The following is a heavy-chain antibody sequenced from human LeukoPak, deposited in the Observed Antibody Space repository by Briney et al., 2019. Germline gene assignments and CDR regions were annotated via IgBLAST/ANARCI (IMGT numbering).Heavy chain of an antibody. Sequence: SETLSLTCTVSGGSISSGGYYWSWIRQHPGKGLEWIGYIYYSGSTYYNPSLKSRVTISVDTSKNQFSLKLSSVTAADTAVYYCARVRGYASYFDYWGQGTLVTVSS. CDR2: IYYSGST. V-gene: IGHV4-31*03. D-gene: IGHD5-12*01. CDR3: ARVRGYASYFDY. J-gene: IGHJ4*02. CDR1: GGSISSGGYY.